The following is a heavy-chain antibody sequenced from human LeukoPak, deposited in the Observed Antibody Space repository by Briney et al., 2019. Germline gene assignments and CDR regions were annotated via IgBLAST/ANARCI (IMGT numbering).Heavy chain of an antibody. Sequence: PSETLSLTCTVSGGSISSYYWSWIRQPPGTGLEWIGNIYYSGSTNYNPSLKSRVTISVDTSKNQFSLKLSSVTAADTAVYYCARSTYCSGGSCSHNWFDPWGQGTLVTVSS. CDR3: ARSTYCSGGSCSHNWFDP. CDR2: IYYSGST. CDR1: GGSISSYY. D-gene: IGHD2-15*01. V-gene: IGHV4-59*12. J-gene: IGHJ5*02.